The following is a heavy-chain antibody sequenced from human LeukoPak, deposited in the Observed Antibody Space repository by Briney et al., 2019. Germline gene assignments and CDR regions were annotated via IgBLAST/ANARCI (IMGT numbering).Heavy chain of an antibody. V-gene: IGHV3-7*01. D-gene: IGHD3-3*01. CDR1: GFTFSNYW. J-gene: IGHJ4*02. Sequence: GGSLRLSCAASGFTFSNYWMSWVRQGPGKGREWVANIKQDGSEKYYVDSVKGRFSISRDDTKNSLYLQLNSLRAEDTAVYYCAREGLRFLEWSSYYFDYWGLGTLVTVSS. CDR2: IKQDGSEK. CDR3: AREGLRFLEWSSYYFDY.